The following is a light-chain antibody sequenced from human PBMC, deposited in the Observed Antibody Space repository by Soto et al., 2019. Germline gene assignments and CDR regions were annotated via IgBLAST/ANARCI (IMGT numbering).Light chain of an antibody. CDR2: WAS. Sequence: DIVMTQFPDSLTVPLGERATINCKSSQSVLYSSNNKSYLAWYQHKPGQPPKVLIYWASTRESGVPDRFSGSGSGTDFTLTISSLQADDVEVYYCQQYYTTPYTFGQGTKLEIK. V-gene: IGKV4-1*01. J-gene: IGKJ2*01. CDR1: QSVLYSSNNKSY. CDR3: QQYYTTPYT.